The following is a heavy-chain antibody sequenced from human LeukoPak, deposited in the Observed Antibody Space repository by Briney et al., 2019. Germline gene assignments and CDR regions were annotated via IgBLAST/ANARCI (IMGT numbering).Heavy chain of an antibody. CDR2: FDPEDGET. J-gene: IGHJ3*02. Sequence: ASVKVSCKASGYTFTGYYMHWVRQAPGKGLEWMGGFDPEDGETIYAQKFQGRVTMTEDTSTDTAYMELSSLRSEDTAVYYCATVSSGYYYNAFDIWGQGTMVTVSS. CDR3: ATVSSGYYYNAFDI. D-gene: IGHD3-22*01. V-gene: IGHV1-24*01. CDR1: GYTFTGYY.